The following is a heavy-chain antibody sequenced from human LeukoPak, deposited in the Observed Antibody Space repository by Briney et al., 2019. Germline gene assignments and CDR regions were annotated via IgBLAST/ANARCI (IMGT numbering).Heavy chain of an antibody. CDR2: IYYSGST. CDR3: ARASGYYGSEYRFFDY. Sequence: SETLSLTCTVSGGSISSYYWSWLRQPPGKGLEWIGYIYYSGSTNYNPSLKSRVTISVDTSKNQFSLKLSSVTAADTAVYYCARASGYYGSEYRFFDYWGQGTLVTVSS. CDR1: GGSISSYY. D-gene: IGHD3-10*01. V-gene: IGHV4-59*01. J-gene: IGHJ4*02.